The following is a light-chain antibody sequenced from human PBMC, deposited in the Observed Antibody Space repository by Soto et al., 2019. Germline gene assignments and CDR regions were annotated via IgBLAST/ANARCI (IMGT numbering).Light chain of an antibody. J-gene: IGLJ2*01. Sequence: QAVVTQPPSVSGSPGQRVTISCSGTSSNIGAGFDVHWYRQLPGTAPKLLISSNNIRPSGVPDRFSASRSGTSASLAIAGLQAADEAEYYCQSDDTSLSGPVLFGGGTKVTVL. V-gene: IGLV1-40*01. CDR1: SSNIGAGFD. CDR2: SNN. CDR3: QSDDTSLSGPVL.